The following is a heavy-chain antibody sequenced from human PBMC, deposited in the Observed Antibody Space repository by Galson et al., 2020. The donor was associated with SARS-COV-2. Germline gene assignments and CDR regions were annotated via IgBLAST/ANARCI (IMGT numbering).Heavy chain of an antibody. CDR1: SISSSSYY. J-gene: IGHJ4*02. Sequence: SISSSSYYWGWIRQPPGTGLEWIGSIYYSGSTYYNPSLKSRVTISVDTSKNQFSLKLSSVTAADTAVYYCARRADYYGSGSFDYWGQGTLVTVSS. D-gene: IGHD3-10*01. CDR3: ARRADYYGSGSFDY. V-gene: IGHV4-39*01. CDR2: IYYSGST.